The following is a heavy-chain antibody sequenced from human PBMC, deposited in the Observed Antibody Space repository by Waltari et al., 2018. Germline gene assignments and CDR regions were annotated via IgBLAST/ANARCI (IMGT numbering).Heavy chain of an antibody. CDR2: IRNKANSYAT. J-gene: IGHJ4*02. V-gene: IGHV3-72*01. CDR1: GFNFCAHK. D-gene: IGHD3-9*01. CDR3: ARGVLRHYGHYCDY. Sequence: EVQLVESGGGLVQPGGSLGLYCAGCGFNFCAHKLDGVREAPGKGLEWVGSIRNKANSYATEYAASVNGRFTISRDDSTNSMYLQMNSLKTEDTAVYYCARGVLRHYGHYCDYWGQGTVVTVSS.